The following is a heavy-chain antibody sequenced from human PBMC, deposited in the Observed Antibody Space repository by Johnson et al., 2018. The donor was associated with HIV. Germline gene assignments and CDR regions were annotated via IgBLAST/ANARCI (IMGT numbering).Heavy chain of an antibody. CDR1: GFTFSSYW. D-gene: IGHD4-17*01. J-gene: IGHJ3*02. Sequence: MLLVESGGGLVQPGGSLRLSCAASGFTFSSYWMSWVRQAPGKGLEWVANIKQDGSAKYYVDSVKGRFTISSDNAKNSLYLQINSLRVEDTAVYYCARDGLHQLIDYGDYADRVWAVGATTAFDIWGQGTLVTVSS. V-gene: IGHV3-7*01. CDR3: ARDGLHQLIDYGDYADRVWAVGATTAFDI. CDR2: IKQDGSAK.